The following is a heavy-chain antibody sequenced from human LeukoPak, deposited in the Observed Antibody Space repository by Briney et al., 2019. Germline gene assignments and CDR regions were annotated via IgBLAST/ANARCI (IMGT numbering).Heavy chain of an antibody. CDR3: ASGISVWVAYFDY. V-gene: IGHV1-69*13. Sequence: SVKVSCKASGGTFSSYAISWVRQAPGQGLEWMGGIIPIFGTANYAQKFQGRVTITADESTSTAYMELSSLISEDTAVYYCASGISVWVAYFDYWGQGTLVTVSS. D-gene: IGHD5/OR15-5a*01. CDR1: GGTFSSYA. CDR2: IIPIFGTA. J-gene: IGHJ4*02.